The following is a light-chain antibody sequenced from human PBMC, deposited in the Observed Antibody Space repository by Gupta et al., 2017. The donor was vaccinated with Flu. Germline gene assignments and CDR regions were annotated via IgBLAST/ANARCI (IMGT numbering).Light chain of an antibody. CDR1: YSSIGSNT. CDR2: RNN. V-gene: IGLV1-44*01. CDR3: SAWDDSLKGFV. Sequence: QSVLTQPPPASGTPGQRATISCSGSYSSIGSNTVNWYQQLPGRAPKLLIYRNNQRPSGVPDRFSGSQSGTSASLAISGLQSEDEAEYYCSAWDDSLKGFVFGTGTKVIVL. J-gene: IGLJ1*01.